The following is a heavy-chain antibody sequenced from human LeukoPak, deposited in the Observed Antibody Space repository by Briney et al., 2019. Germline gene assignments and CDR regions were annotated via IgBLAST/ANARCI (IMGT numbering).Heavy chain of an antibody. V-gene: IGHV3-7*01. Sequence: RGSLRVSCAASGFRFSNSWMSWVRQAPGKGLEWVANIKDDGSETRYVDSVKGRFTMSRDNAKNSLYLQMNSLRVEDTAVYYCVRDYLWGNYRSFDFWGQGTLVTVSS. CDR1: GFRFSNSW. J-gene: IGHJ4*02. D-gene: IGHD3-16*02. CDR2: IKDDGSET. CDR3: VRDYLWGNYRSFDF.